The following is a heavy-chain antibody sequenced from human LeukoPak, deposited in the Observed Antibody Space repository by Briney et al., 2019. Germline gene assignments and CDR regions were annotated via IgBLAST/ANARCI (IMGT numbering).Heavy chain of an antibody. D-gene: IGHD4-17*01. Sequence: GGSLRLSCATSGFTFSDHYMDWVRQAPGKGLEWVARTRSKARGYTTEYAASVKGRFTVSRDESMNSLYLQMNRLKTEDTAVYYCARGPTVTFNYHYGMDVWGQGTTVTVSS. CDR2: TRSKARGYTT. CDR3: ARGPTVTFNYHYGMDV. V-gene: IGHV3-72*01. CDR1: GFTFSDHY. J-gene: IGHJ6*02.